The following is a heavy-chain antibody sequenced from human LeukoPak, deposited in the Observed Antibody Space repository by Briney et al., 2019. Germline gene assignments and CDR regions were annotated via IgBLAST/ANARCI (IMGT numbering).Heavy chain of an antibody. V-gene: IGHV4-59*11. J-gene: IGHJ6*03. CDR1: GGSINSHY. CDR2: IYYSGST. CDR3: ARVGYYYYYMDV. Sequence: SETLSLTCTVSGGSINSHYWSWIRQPPGKGLEWIGYIYYSGSTNYNPSLKSRVTISVDTSKNQFSLKLNSVTAADTAVYYCARVGYYYYYMDVWGKGTTVTVSS.